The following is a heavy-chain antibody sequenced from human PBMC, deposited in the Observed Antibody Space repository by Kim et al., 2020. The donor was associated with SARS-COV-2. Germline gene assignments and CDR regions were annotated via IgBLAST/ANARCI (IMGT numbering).Heavy chain of an antibody. Sequence: GGSLRLSCAASGFTFSSYGMHWVRQAPGKGLEWVAVIWYDGSNKYYADSVKGRFTISRDNSKNTLYLQMNSLRAEDTAVYYCARGGGSYNPSSPIDYWGQGTLVTVSS. CDR3: ARGGGSYNPSSPIDY. J-gene: IGHJ4*02. CDR2: IWYDGSNK. CDR1: GFTFSSYG. D-gene: IGHD1-26*01. V-gene: IGHV3-33*01.